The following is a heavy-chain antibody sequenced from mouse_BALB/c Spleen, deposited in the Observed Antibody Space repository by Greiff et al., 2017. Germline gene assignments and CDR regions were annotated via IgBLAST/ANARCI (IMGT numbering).Heavy chain of an antibody. J-gene: IGHJ4*01. CDR3: AREALTTATSAMDY. Sequence: EVQRVESGGGLVKPGGSLKLSCAASGFTFSSYAMSWVRQSPEKRLEWVAEISSGGSYTYYPDTVTGRFTISRDNAKNTLYLEMSSLRSEDTAMYYCAREALTTATSAMDYWGQGTSVTVSS. CDR2: ISSGGSYT. CDR1: GFTFSSYA. V-gene: IGHV5-9-4*01. D-gene: IGHD1-2*01.